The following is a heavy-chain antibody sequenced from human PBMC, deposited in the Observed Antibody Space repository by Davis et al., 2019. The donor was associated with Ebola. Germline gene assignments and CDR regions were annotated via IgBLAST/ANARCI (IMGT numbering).Heavy chain of an antibody. D-gene: IGHD3-22*01. CDR2: IYYSGST. Sequence: PSETLSLTCTVSGGSFSSGGYYWSWIRQHPGKGLEWIGYIYYSGSTYYNPSLKSRVTISVDTSKNQFSLKLSSVTAADTAVYYCARAYYYDSSGCYFDYWGQGTLVTVSS. CDR1: GGSFSSGGYY. J-gene: IGHJ4*02. V-gene: IGHV4-31*03. CDR3: ARAYYYDSSGCYFDY.